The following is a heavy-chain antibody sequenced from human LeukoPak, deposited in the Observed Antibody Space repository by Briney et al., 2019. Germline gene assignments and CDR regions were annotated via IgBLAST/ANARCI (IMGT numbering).Heavy chain of an antibody. V-gene: IGHV3-11*01. CDR2: LSGSGEII. CDR3: ARAGQNNWFDP. J-gene: IGHJ5*02. Sequence: GGSLRLTCAASGFTFSDYYMSWVRQAPGKGLEWVSFLSGSGEIIYYADSVKGRFPISRDNAKNSLYLQMNSLRAEDTAVYHCARAGQNNWFDPWGQGTLVTVSS. CDR1: GFTFSDYY.